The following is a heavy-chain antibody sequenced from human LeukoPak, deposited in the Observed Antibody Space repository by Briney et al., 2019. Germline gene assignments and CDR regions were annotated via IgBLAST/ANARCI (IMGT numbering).Heavy chain of an antibody. V-gene: IGHV1-18*01. D-gene: IGHD6-13*01. CDR3: ARDYIGYISSWLDY. Sequence: ASVKVSCKASGYTFTSYGISWVRQAPGQGLEWMGWISAYNGNTNYAQKLQGRVTMTTDTSTSTAYMELRSLRSDDTAVYYCARDYIGYISSWLDYWGQGTLVTVSS. J-gene: IGHJ4*02. CDR2: ISAYNGNT. CDR1: GYTFTSYG.